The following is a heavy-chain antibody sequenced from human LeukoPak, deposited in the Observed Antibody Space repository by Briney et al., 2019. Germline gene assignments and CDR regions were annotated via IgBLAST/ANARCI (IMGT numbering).Heavy chain of an antibody. J-gene: IGHJ4*02. CDR3: ARYVDTLFAY. CDR2: IDWADAK. CDR1: GFSLSTSGMC. D-gene: IGHD5-18*01. Sequence: SGTTLVNPTQTLTLTCTFSGFSLSTSGMCVSWIRQPPGKALEGLALIDWADAKYYSTSLKTRLTVSKDTSKIQVVLTMTNMGPVDTATYYCARYVDTLFAYWGQGTLVTVSS. V-gene: IGHV2-70*01.